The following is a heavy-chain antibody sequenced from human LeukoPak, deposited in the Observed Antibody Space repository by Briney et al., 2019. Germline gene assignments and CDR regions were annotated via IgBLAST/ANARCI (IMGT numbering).Heavy chain of an antibody. CDR3: ARDAEKTTIFGLEWRDGDWFDP. CDR2: INPNSGGT. V-gene: IGHV1-2*04. D-gene: IGHD3/OR15-3a*01. J-gene: IGHJ5*02. CDR1: GYTFTGYY. Sequence: ASVKVSCKASGYTFTGYYMHWVRQAPGQGLEWMGWINPNSGGTNYAQKSQGWVTMTRDTSISTAYMELSRLRSDDTAVYYCARDAEKTTIFGLEWRDGDWFDPWGQGTLVSVSS.